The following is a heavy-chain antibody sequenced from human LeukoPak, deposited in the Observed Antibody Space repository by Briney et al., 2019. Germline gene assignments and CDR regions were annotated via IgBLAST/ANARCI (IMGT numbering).Heavy chain of an antibody. V-gene: IGHV3-53*01. CDR3: ARDARNPIAAASTFFDY. D-gene: IGHD6-13*01. CDR2: IYSGGST. J-gene: IGHJ4*02. Sequence: PGGSLRLSCAASGFTVSSNYMSWVRQAPGKGLEWVSVIYSGGSTYYADSGKGRFTISRDNSKNTLYLQMSSLRAEDTAVYYCARDARNPIAAASTFFDYWGQGTLVTVSS. CDR1: GFTVSSNY.